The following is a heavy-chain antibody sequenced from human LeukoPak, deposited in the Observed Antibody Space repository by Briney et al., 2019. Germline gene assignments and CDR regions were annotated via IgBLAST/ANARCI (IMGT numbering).Heavy chain of an antibody. V-gene: IGHV4-31*03. D-gene: IGHD4-17*01. Sequence: PSETLSLTCTVSGGSISSADYYWSWFRQYPGKGLLEWIGYICYSGTTYYNPSLKSRLGISVDTSNNQFSLRMRSVTAADTAMYFCARKRDDGDYHIDYWGQGIPVTVSS. CDR3: ARKRDDGDYHIDY. J-gene: IGHJ4*02. CDR1: GGSISSADYY. CDR2: ICYSGTT.